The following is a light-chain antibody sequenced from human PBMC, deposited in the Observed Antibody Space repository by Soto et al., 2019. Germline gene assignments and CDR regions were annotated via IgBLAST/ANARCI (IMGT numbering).Light chain of an antibody. V-gene: IGKV3-11*01. J-gene: IGKJ2*01. CDR1: QSVSSY. CDR2: DAS. CDR3: QQRSNGPPT. Sequence: EIVLTQSPATLSLSPGERATLSCRASQSVSSYLAWYQQKPGQAPRLLIYDASNRATGIPARFSGSGSGTDFTLTISSLEPEDFAVYYFQQRSNGPPTFGQGTKLEI.